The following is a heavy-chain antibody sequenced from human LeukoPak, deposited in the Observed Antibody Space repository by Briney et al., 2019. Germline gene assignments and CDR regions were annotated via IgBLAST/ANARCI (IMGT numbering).Heavy chain of an antibody. CDR3: ARGYTYSAFDY. J-gene: IGHJ4*02. V-gene: IGHV1-46*01. CDR1: GYTFTTYY. D-gene: IGHD5-18*01. CDR2: INPSGGST. Sequence: ASVKVSCKASGYTFTTYYVHLPRQAPGQGLEWMGKINPSGGSTTYAQKFQGRVTMTRDTSTSTVYMELSSLRSEDTAVYYCARGYTYSAFDYWGQGTLVTVSS.